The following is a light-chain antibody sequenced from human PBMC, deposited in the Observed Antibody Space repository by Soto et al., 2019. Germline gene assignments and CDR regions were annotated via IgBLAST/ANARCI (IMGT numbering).Light chain of an antibody. Sequence: QSVLTQPPSASGTPRQRVTISCSGSSSNIGSNTVNWYQQLPGTAPKLLIYSNNQRPSGVSDRFSGSKSGTSASLAISGLQSEDEADYYCAAWDDSLNGFWVFGGGTKLTVL. CDR1: SSNIGSNT. CDR2: SNN. CDR3: AAWDDSLNGFWV. J-gene: IGLJ3*02. V-gene: IGLV1-44*01.